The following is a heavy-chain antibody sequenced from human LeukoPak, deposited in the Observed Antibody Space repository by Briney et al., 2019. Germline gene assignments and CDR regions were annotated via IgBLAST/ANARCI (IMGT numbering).Heavy chain of an antibody. V-gene: IGHV3-23*01. CDR1: GFIFSSYA. CDR3: AKLPTAMVASGLYYFDY. J-gene: IGHJ4*02. D-gene: IGHD5-18*01. CDR2: ISGSGGST. Sequence: PGGSLRLSCAASGFIFSSYAMSWVRQAPGKGLEWVSAISGSGGSTYYADSLKGRFTISRDNSKNTLYLQMNSLRAEDTAVYYCAKLPTAMVASGLYYFDYWGQGTLVTVSS.